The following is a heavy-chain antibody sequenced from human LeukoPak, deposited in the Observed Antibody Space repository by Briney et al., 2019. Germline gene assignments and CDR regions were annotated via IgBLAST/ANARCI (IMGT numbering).Heavy chain of an antibody. CDR2: INPSGGST. V-gene: IGHV1-46*01. CDR1: GYTFTSYY. D-gene: IGHD3-10*01. CDR3: ARAPVLLWFRELSGRPSYYYMDV. Sequence: ASVKVSCKASGYTFTSYYMHWVRQAPGQGLEWMGIINPSGGSTSYAQKFQGRVTMTRDTSTSTVYMELSSLRSEDTAVYYCARAPVLLWFRELSGRPSYYYMDVWGKGTTVTVSS. J-gene: IGHJ6*03.